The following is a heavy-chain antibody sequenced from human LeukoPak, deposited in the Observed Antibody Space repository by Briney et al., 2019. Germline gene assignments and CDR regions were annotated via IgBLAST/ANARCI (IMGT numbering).Heavy chain of an antibody. J-gene: IGHJ6*03. Sequence: SETLSLTCTVSGGSISSHYWSWIRQPPGKGLEWIGYIYYSGSTNYNPSLKSRVTISVDTSKNQFSLKLSSVTAADTAVYYCAKGGYSNGRYYYYYMDVWGEGTTVTVSS. CDR2: IYYSGST. D-gene: IGHD5-18*01. CDR1: GGSISSHY. V-gene: IGHV4-59*11. CDR3: AKGGYSNGRYYYYYMDV.